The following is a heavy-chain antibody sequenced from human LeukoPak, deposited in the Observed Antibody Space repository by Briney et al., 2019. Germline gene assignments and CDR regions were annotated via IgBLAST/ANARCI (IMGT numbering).Heavy chain of an antibody. CDR2: MNPNSGNT. Sequence: ASVKVSCKASGYTFTSYDINWVRQATGQGLEWMGWMNPNSGNTSYAQKFQGRVTMTRNTYISTAYMELSSLRSEDTAVYYCARMALAAAGKSLGYWGQGTLVTVSS. D-gene: IGHD6-13*01. V-gene: IGHV1-8*01. CDR3: ARMALAAAGKSLGY. CDR1: GYTFTSYD. J-gene: IGHJ4*02.